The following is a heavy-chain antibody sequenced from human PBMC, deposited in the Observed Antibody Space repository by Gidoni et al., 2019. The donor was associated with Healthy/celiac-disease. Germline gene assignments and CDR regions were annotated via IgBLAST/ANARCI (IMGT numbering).Heavy chain of an antibody. CDR3: ARVGRSNPNYYYYYMDV. J-gene: IGHJ6*03. CDR1: GFSCSSDS. CDR2: ISSSSSYI. V-gene: IGHV3-21*01. Sequence: EVQLVESGGGLVKPGGSLRLSGSASGFSCSSDSMNWVRPAPGKGLEWVSSISSSSSYIYYADSVKGRFTISRDNAQNSLYLHMNSLRAEDTAVYYCARVGRSNPNYYYYYMDVWGKGTTVTVSS.